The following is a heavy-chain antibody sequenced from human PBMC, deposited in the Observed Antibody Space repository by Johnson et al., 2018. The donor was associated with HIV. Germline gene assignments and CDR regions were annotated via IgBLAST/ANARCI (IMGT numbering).Heavy chain of an antibody. CDR1: GFTFSSYA. CDR3: VRASWFGAFDI. D-gene: IGHD3-10*01. Sequence: QVQLVESGGGVVQPGRSLRLSCAASGFTFSSYAMHWVRQAPGKGLEWVAVISSDGSNKYYADYVKGRFTISRDNSKNTLYLQMNSLRAGDSAVYYCVRASWFGAFDIWGQGTLVTVSS. CDR2: ISSDGSNK. V-gene: IGHV3-30-3*01. J-gene: IGHJ3*02.